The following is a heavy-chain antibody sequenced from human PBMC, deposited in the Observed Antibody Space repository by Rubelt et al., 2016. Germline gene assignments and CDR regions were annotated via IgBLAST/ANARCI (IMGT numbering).Heavy chain of an antibody. V-gene: IGHV3-30*04. J-gene: IGHJ4*02. D-gene: IGHD2-2*01. CDR2: ISYDGSNK. CDR3: AREITPADLD. CDR1: GFTFSSYA. Sequence: QVQLVASGGGVVQPGRSLRLSCAASGFTFSSYAMHWVRHAPGKGPEWVAVISYDGSNKYYADSVKGRFTISRDNSKNTLYLQMNSLRAEDTAVYYCAREITPADLDWGQGTLVTVSS.